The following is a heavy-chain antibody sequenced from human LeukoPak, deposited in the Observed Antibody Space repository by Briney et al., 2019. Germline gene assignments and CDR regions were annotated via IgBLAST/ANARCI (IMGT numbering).Heavy chain of an antibody. Sequence: GGSLRLSCAASGFTLSGNYMSGVRQAPGRGLEWVSVLYTGAGTYYADSVKGRFTISSDNSENTLYLQMNNLRAEDTAVYYCARISIAAVGHSFDYWGQGTLVTGSS. J-gene: IGHJ4*02. CDR3: ARISIAAVGHSFDY. V-gene: IGHV3-53*01. D-gene: IGHD6-13*01. CDR2: LYTGAGT. CDR1: GFTLSGNY.